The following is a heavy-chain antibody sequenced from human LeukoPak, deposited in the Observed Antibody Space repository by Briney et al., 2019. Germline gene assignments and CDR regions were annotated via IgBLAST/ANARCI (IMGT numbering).Heavy chain of an antibody. D-gene: IGHD2-2*01. CDR1: GITFSSYG. Sequence: PGGSLRLSCAASGITFSSYGMHWVRQAPGKGLEWVAFIRYDGSNKYYADSVKGRFTISRDNSKNTLHLQMNSLRAEDTAVYYCAKDYEVPAAHAFDIWGQGTMVTVSS. J-gene: IGHJ3*02. CDR2: IRYDGSNK. CDR3: AKDYEVPAAHAFDI. V-gene: IGHV3-30*02.